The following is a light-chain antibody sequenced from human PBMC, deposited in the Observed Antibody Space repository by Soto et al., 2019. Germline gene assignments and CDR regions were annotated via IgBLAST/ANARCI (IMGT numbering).Light chain of an antibody. CDR2: KAS. CDR1: QSVLYSSNNYNY. V-gene: IGKV4-1*01. J-gene: IGKJ5*01. CDR3: QQYGSSPIT. Sequence: DLLLTPSPDSLSMSPGETATINCKSSQSVLYSSNNYNYLAWHQQKPGKAPKLLIYKASSLESGVPSRFSGSGSGTDFTLTISRLEPEDFAVYYCQQYGSSPITFGQGTRLEI.